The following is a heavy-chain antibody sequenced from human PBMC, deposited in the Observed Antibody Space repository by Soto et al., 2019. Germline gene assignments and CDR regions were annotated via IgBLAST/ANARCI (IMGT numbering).Heavy chain of an antibody. D-gene: IGHD3-10*01. CDR3: AKSPGVLTVITSSDP. Sequence: GGSLRLSCVASGFTFNKYALAWVRQAPGKGLEWVSAISGSGASTYDADSVKGRFTISRDNSNNTLYLQMNSLRAEDTAVYYCAKSPGVLTVITSSDPWGQGTLVTVSS. J-gene: IGHJ5*02. V-gene: IGHV3-23*01. CDR1: GFTFNKYA. CDR2: ISGSGAST.